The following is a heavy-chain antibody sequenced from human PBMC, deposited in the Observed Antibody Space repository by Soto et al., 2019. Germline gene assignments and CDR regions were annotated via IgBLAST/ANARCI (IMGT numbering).Heavy chain of an antibody. Sequence: GGSLRLSCAASGFTFSSYAMSWVRQAPGKGLEWVSAISGSGGSTYYADSVKGRFTISRDNSKNTLYLQMNSLRVEDTAVYYCSKCVDLSGWLPFGYYYYGMDVWGQGTTVTVSS. CDR2: ISGSGGST. V-gene: IGHV3-23*01. D-gene: IGHD6-19*01. CDR3: SKCVDLSGWLPFGYYYYGMDV. CDR1: GFTFSSYA. J-gene: IGHJ6*02.